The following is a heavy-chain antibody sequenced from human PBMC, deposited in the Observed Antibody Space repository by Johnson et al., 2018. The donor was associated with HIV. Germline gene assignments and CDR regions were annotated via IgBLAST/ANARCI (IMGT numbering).Heavy chain of an antibody. J-gene: IGHJ3*02. CDR2: ISSSGSTI. CDR3: ARDGSRSSWNAFDI. Sequence: QVQLVESGGGVVQPGGSLRFSCAASGFTFSDYYMSWIRQAPGKGLEWVSYISSSGSTIDYADPVKGRFTISRDNAKNSLYLQMNSLRAEDAAVYYCARDGSRSSWNAFDIWGQGTMVTVSS. V-gene: IGHV3-11*04. D-gene: IGHD6-6*01. CDR1: GFTFSDYY.